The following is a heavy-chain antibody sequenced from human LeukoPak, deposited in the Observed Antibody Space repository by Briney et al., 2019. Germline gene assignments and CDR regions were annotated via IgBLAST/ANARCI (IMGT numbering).Heavy chain of an antibody. D-gene: IGHD2-2*01. CDR1: GVSISSSSYY. J-gene: IGHJ5*02. CDR2: IYYSGST. CDR3: ARHPIPYCSSTSCSKGGAYHWFHP. V-gene: IGHV4-39*01. Sequence: SETLSLTCTVSGVSISSSSYYWGWVRQPPGKGLEWIGSIYYSGSTYYNPSLKSRVTISVDTSKNQFSLTLTSVTAADTAVYYCARHPIPYCSSTSCSKGGAYHWFHPWGQGTLVTVSS.